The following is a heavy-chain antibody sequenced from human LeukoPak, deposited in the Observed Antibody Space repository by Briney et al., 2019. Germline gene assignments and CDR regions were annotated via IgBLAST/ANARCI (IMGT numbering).Heavy chain of an antibody. CDR1: GFTFSSYE. J-gene: IGHJ4*02. CDR2: ISSSGLTI. D-gene: IGHD1-1*01. Sequence: PGRSLRLTCVASGFTFSSYEMNWVRQAPGKGLEWVSYISSSGLTIYYADSVEGRFTISRDNAKNSLYLQMNSLRVEDTAVYYCARQSSIWNDGTNTDFNYWGQGTLVTVSS. V-gene: IGHV3-48*03. CDR3: ARQSSIWNDGTNTDFNY.